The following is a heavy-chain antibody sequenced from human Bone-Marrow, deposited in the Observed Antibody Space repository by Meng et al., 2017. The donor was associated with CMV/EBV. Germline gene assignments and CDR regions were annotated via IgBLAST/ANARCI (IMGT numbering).Heavy chain of an antibody. CDR3: ARSSGNYDYGSYPYYFDY. J-gene: IGHJ4*01. CDR1: GFTFSSYA. Sequence: GESLKISCAASGFTFSSYAMSWVRQAPGKGLEWVSAISGSGGSTYYADSVKGRFTISRDNSKNTLYLQMNSLRAEDTAVYYCARSSGNYDYGSYPYYFDYWGHGTLVTVSS. CDR2: ISGSGGST. V-gene: IGHV3-23*01. D-gene: IGHD3-16*01.